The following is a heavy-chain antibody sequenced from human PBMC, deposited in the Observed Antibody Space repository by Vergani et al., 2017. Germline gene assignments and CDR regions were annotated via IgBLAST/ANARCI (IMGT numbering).Heavy chain of an antibody. CDR1: GYTFTSYG. CDR3: ARDKVVPAAYYYYYMDV. CDR2: ISAYNGNT. D-gene: IGHD2-2*01. Sequence: QVQLVQSGAEVKKPGASVKVSCKASGYTFTSYGISWVRQAPGQGLEWMGWISAYNGNTNYAQKLQGRVTMTTGTSTRTAYMELRSLRSDDTAVYYCARDKVVPAAYYYYYMDVWGKGTTVTVSS. V-gene: IGHV1-18*01. J-gene: IGHJ6*03.